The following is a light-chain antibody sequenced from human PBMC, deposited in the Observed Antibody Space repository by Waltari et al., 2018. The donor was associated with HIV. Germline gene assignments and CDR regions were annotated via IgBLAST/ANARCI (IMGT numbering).Light chain of an antibody. V-gene: IGLV3-1*01. CDR2: QDS. Sequence: SYELPQPPSVSVSPGQTASITCSGAQLGDKYACWYQQKPGHSPVLVIYQDSKRPSGIPERFSGSNSGNTATLTISGTQAMDEADYYCQAWDSSTPVVFGGGTKLTVL. CDR3: QAWDSSTPVV. J-gene: IGLJ2*01. CDR1: QLGDKY.